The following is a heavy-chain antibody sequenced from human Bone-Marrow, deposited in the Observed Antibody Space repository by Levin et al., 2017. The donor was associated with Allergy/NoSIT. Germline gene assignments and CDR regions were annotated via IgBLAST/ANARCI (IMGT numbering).Heavy chain of an antibody. J-gene: IGHJ6*02. V-gene: IGHV3-33*01. CDR3: ARDRDDILTGVTYYYGMDV. Sequence: GGSLRLSCAASGFTFSSYGMHWVRQAPGKGLEWVAVIWYDGSNKYYADSVKGRFTISRDNSKNTLYLQMNSLRAEDTAVYYCARDRDDILTGVTYYYGMDVWGQGTTVTVSS. D-gene: IGHD3-9*01. CDR2: IWYDGSNK. CDR1: GFTFSSYG.